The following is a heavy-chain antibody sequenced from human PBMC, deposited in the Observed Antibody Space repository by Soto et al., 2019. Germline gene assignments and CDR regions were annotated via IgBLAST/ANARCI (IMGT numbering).Heavy chain of an antibody. D-gene: IGHD3-22*01. J-gene: IGHJ4*02. CDR2: INHSGST. CDR3: ARSEYYYDSSGYYTP. Sequence: LSVTCAVYGGSFICYYWSWIRQPPGKGLEWIGEINHSGSTNYNPSLKSRVNISVDTSKNQFSLKLSSVTAADTAVYYCARSEYYYDSSGYYTPWGQGTLVIVSS. V-gene: IGHV4-34*01. CDR1: GGSFICYY.